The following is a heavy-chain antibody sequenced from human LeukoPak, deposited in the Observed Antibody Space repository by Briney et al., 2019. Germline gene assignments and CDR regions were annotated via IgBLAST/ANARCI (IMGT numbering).Heavy chain of an antibody. CDR3: ARGTIRSSTSCYFY. J-gene: IGHJ4*02. CDR2: MNPNSGNT. Sequence: ASVKVSCKASGYTFTSYDINWVRQATGQGLEWMGWMNPNSGNTGYAQKFQGRVTMTRNTSISTAYMELSSLRSEDTAVYYCARGTIRSSTSCYFYWGQETLVTVSS. D-gene: IGHD2-2*01. CDR1: GYTFTSYD. V-gene: IGHV1-8*01.